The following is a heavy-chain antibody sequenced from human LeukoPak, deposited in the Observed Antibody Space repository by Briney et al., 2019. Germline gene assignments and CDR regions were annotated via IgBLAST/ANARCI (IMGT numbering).Heavy chain of an antibody. CDR2: IWYNGNNR. Sequence: GRSLRLSCAASGFTFSSYGMHWVRQAPGKGLEWVAVIWYNGNNRYYADSVKGRSTISRDNSKNTLSLQMDSLRAEDTAVYYCARRTDYFDYWGQGTLVTVSS. V-gene: IGHV3-33*01. J-gene: IGHJ4*02. CDR1: GFTFSSYG. CDR3: ARRTDYFDY.